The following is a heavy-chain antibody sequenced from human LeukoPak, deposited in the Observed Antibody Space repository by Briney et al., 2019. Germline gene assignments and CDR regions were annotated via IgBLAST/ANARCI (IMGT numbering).Heavy chain of an antibody. Sequence: GGSLRLSCAASGFTFSRHYMSWVRQAPGRGLEWVSIIYSPGGTYYADSVKGRFTISRDNSKNTIYLQMNSLRVDDTAVYYCARAPSFADSRATSPAFAIWGHGTMVTVSS. V-gene: IGHV3-53*01. J-gene: IGHJ3*02. CDR3: ARAPSFADSRATSPAFAI. D-gene: IGHD3-22*01. CDR2: IYSPGGT. CDR1: GFTFSRHY.